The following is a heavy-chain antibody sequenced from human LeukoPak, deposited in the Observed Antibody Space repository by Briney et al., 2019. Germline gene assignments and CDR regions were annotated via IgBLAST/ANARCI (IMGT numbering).Heavy chain of an antibody. D-gene: IGHD3-10*01. CDR1: GFTFSNAW. CDR3: ARIQYYYGSGSYQNWFDP. Sequence: GSLRLSCAASGFTFSNAWMSWIRQPPGKGLEWIGYIYYSGSTNYNPSLKSRVTISVDTSKNQFSLKLSSVTAADTAVYYCARIQYYYGSGSYQNWFDPWGQGTLVTVSS. J-gene: IGHJ5*02. V-gene: IGHV4-59*01. CDR2: IYYSGST.